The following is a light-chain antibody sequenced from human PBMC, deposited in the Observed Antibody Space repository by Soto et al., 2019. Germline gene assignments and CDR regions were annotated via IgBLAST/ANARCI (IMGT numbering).Light chain of an antibody. J-gene: IGKJ1*01. CDR1: QDIGSY. V-gene: IGKV1-27*01. CDR2: TAS. Sequence: DIQMTQSPSSLSASVGDRVTITCRASQDIGSYLSWYQQKSGGVPSLLIYTASTLQSGVPSRFSGSRSGTDFTLTISSLQPDDSAIYFCQKYVGAPLTFGQGTKVEIK. CDR3: QKYVGAPLT.